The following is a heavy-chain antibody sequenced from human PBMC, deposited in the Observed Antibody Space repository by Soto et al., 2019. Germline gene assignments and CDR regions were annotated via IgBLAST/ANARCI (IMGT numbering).Heavy chain of an antibody. V-gene: IGHV4-59*01. J-gene: IGHJ6*03. D-gene: IGHD2-21*01. CDR1: GGSIIDFP. CDR2: LSPSGSS. CDR3: ARVSRRGGIVGMPLRRPYCYHMDV. Sequence: QVQLQESGPGLVKPSETLSLTCSVSGGSIIDFPWSWIRQPPGRGLEWIGKLSPSGSSDYNPSLKGRVGILIDTSKSQVSRRLTSVTAADTAIYDFARVSRRGGIVGMPLRRPYCYHMDVWGKGTTVTVSS.